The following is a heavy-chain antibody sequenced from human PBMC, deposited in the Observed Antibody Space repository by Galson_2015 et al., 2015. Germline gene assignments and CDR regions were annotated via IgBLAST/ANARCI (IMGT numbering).Heavy chain of an antibody. CDR3: ARAGAVAGIWYFDL. D-gene: IGHD6-19*01. CDR2: INTNTGNP. J-gene: IGHJ2*01. CDR1: GYTFTSFA. V-gene: IGHV7-4-1*02. Sequence: SVKVSCKASGYTFTSFAMNWVRRAPGQGLEWMGWINTNTGNPTYAQGFTGPFVFSLDTSVSTTYLHISSLEPEDTAMYYCARAGAVAGIWYFDLWGRGTLVTVSS.